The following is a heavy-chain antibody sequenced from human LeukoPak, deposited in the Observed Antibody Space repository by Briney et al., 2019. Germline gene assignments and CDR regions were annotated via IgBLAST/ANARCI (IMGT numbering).Heavy chain of an antibody. V-gene: IGHV3-30*18. CDR2: ISYDGSNK. CDR3: AKGGYSYGIHFDY. J-gene: IGHJ4*02. Sequence: GRSLRLSCAASGFTFSSYGMHWVRPAPGKGLEWVAVISYDGSNKYYADSVKGRFTISRDNSKNTLYLQMNSLRAEDTAVYYCAKGGYSYGIHFDYWGQGTLVTVSS. CDR1: GFTFSSYG. D-gene: IGHD5-18*01.